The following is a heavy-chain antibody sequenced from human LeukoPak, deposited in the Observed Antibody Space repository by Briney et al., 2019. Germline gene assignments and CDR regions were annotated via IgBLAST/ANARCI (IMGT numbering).Heavy chain of an antibody. Sequence: SVKVSCKASGGTFSSYAISWVRQAPGQGLEWMGRIIPILGIANYAQKFQGRVTITADKSTSTAYMELSSLRSEDTAVYYCARDPNYYDYHLFDYWGQGTLVTVSS. D-gene: IGHD3-22*01. J-gene: IGHJ4*02. CDR2: IIPILGIA. CDR1: GGTFSSYA. V-gene: IGHV1-69*04. CDR3: ARDPNYYDYHLFDY.